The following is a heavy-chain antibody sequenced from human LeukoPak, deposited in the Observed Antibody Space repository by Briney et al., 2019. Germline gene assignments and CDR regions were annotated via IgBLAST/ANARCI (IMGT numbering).Heavy chain of an antibody. D-gene: IGHD3-22*01. J-gene: IGHJ5*02. CDR3: ARDSFTEYYDSSGNWFDP. Sequence: ASVKVSCKASGYTFTSYYMHWVRQAPGQGLEWMGIINPSGGSTSYAQKFQGRVTMTRDMSTSTVYMELSSLRSEDTAVYYCARDSFTEYYDSSGNWFDPWGQGTLVTVSS. V-gene: IGHV1-46*01. CDR1: GYTFTSYY. CDR2: INPSGGST.